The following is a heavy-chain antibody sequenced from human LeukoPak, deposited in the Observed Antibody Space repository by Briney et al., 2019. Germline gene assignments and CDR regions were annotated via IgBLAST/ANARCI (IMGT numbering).Heavy chain of an antibody. D-gene: IGHD2-21*02. V-gene: IGHV3-20*04. CDR1: GFTFDDYG. J-gene: IGHJ6*03. CDR3: AREGVAAAIYYYYMDV. CDR2: INWNGGST. Sequence: GGSLRLSCEASGFTFDDYGMSWVRQAPGKGLEWVTGINWNGGSTGYADSVKGRFTISRDNAKNSLYLQMNSLRAEDTALYYCAREGVAAAIYYYYMDVWGKGTTVTVSS.